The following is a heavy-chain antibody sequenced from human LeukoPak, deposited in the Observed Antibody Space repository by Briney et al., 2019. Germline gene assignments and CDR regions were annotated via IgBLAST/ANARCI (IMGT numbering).Heavy chain of an antibody. CDR1: GVSFSGYY. V-gene: IGHV4-34*01. D-gene: IGHD2-2*01. J-gene: IGHJ5*02. CDR3: AIHIVVVPADKKKNWFDP. Sequence: PSETLSLTCAVYGVSFSGYYWSWIRQPPGKGLEWIGEINHSGSTNYNPSLKIRVTISVDTSKNQFSLKLSSVTAADTAVYYCAIHIVVVPADKKKNWFDPWGQGTLVTVSS. CDR2: INHSGST.